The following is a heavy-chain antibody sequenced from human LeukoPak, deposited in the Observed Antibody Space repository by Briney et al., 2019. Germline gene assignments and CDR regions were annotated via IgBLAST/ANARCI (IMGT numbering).Heavy chain of an antibody. Sequence: SETLSLTCIVSGGSISSSTYYWGWIRQPPGKGLEWIGSIYYSGSTYYTPSLKSRVTIFVDTSKNQFSLKLSSVTAADTAVYYCARQSNVDTAMITYYYYGMDVWGQGTTVTVSS. V-gene: IGHV4-39*01. CDR2: IYYSGST. CDR3: ARQSNVDTAMITYYYYGMDV. CDR1: GGSISSSTYY. J-gene: IGHJ6*02. D-gene: IGHD5-18*01.